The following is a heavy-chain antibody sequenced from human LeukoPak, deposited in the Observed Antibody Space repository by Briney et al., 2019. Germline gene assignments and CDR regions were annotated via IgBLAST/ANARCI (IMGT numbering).Heavy chain of an antibody. CDR1: GFIFSNYG. CDR3: AKGYSSTGGAFDI. J-gene: IGHJ3*02. D-gene: IGHD6-13*01. V-gene: IGHV3-30*18. CDR2: MSYDGTNK. Sequence: GGSLRLSCAAAGFIFSNYGMHWDRQAPGKGLEWVAVMSYDGTNKYYADSVKGRFTISRDNSKNTLYLQMNSLRAEDTAVYYCAKGYSSTGGAFDIWGQGTMVIVSS.